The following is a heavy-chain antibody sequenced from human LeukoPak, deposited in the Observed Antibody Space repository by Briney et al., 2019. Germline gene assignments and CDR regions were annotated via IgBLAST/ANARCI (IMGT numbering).Heavy chain of an antibody. CDR3: ATYRQVMLPFEA. CDR1: GFTLSSYA. Sequence: GGSLRLSCAASGFTLSSYAMSWVRQAPGKGLEWVSGISGSGVSTHYADSVKGRFTISRDNSKNTLYLQMNSLRGEDTAIYYCATYRQVMLPFEAWGRGTLVTVSS. V-gene: IGHV3-23*01. J-gene: IGHJ5*02. CDR2: ISGSGVST. D-gene: IGHD5-18*01.